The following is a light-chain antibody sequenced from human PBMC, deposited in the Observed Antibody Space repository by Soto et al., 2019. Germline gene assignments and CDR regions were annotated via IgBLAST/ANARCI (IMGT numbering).Light chain of an antibody. CDR3: AAWDDNLGANYV. V-gene: IGLV1-47*01. CDR1: SSNIGSNY. CDR2: RNN. J-gene: IGLJ1*01. Sequence: QSVLTQPPSASGTPGQRVTISCSGSSSNIGSNYVYWYQQLPGTAPKLLIYRNNPRPSGVPDRFSGSKSGTSASLAISGLRSEDEADYYCAAWDDNLGANYVFGTGTKVTVL.